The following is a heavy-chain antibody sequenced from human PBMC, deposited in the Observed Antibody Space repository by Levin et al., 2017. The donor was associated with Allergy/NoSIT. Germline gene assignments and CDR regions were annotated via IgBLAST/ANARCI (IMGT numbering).Heavy chain of an antibody. CDR1: GGSFSGYY. CDR3: ARAPVVPAASYYYYYYMDV. V-gene: IGHV4-34*01. CDR2: INHSGST. Sequence: SQTLSLTCAVYGGSFSGYYWSWIRQPPGKGLEWIGEINHSGSTNYNPSLKSRVTISVDTSKNQFSLKLSSVTAADTAVYYCARAPVVPAASYYYYYYMDVWGKGTTVTVSS. D-gene: IGHD2-2*01. J-gene: IGHJ6*03.